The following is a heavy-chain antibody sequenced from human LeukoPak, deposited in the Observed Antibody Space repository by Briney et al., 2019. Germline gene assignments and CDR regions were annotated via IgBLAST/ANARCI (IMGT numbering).Heavy chain of an antibody. J-gene: IGHJ4*02. CDR2: IYCSGST. CDR3: ARDGHNGDYPT. V-gene: IGHV4-59*01. Sequence: SETLSLTCTVSVGSISVYYWSGIRQPPGKGLEWIGYIYCSGSTNYNPSLKSRVTISVDTSKNQFSLKLSSVTAADTAVYYCARDGHNGDYPTWGQGTLVTVSS. CDR1: VGSISVYY. D-gene: IGHD4-17*01.